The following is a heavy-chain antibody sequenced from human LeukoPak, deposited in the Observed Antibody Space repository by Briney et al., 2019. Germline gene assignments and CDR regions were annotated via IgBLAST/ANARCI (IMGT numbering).Heavy chain of an antibody. CDR2: INPNSGGT. CDR3: ARGGGYCSSTSCYTQ. CDR1: GYTFAGYY. J-gene: IGHJ4*02. V-gene: IGHV1-2*02. Sequence: ASVKVSRKASGYTFAGYYMHWVRQAPGXXXXXMXWINPNSGGTNYAQKFQGRVTMTRDTSISTAYMELSRLRSDDTAVYYCARGGGYCSSTSCYTQWGQGTLVTVSS. D-gene: IGHD2-2*02.